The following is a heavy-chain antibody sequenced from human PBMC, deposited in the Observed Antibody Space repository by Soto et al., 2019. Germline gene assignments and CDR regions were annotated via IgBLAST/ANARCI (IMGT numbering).Heavy chain of an antibody. V-gene: IGHV3-23*01. D-gene: IGHD3-22*01. CDR3: AREGISYYYDIGAFEM. CDR2: ISGSGGST. Sequence: GGSLRLSCSASGFTFSSYAMSWVRQAPGKGLEWVSAISGSGGSTYYGDSVRGRFTISRDNSKNTLYLQMNSLRAEDTAVYYCAREGISYYYDIGAFEMWGQGTMVTVSS. J-gene: IGHJ3*02. CDR1: GFTFSSYA.